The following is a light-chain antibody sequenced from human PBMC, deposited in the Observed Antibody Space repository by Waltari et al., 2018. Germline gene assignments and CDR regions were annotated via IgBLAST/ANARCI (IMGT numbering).Light chain of an antibody. CDR1: QSVSSS. V-gene: IGKV3-11*01. Sequence: EIVLTQSPATLSLSPGERATLSCRASQSVSSSLAWYQQKPGQAPRLLFYDASNRATGIPARFSGSGSGTDFTLTISSLEPEDFAVYYCQQRSNFGGGTKVEIK. J-gene: IGKJ4*01. CDR3: QQRSN. CDR2: DAS.